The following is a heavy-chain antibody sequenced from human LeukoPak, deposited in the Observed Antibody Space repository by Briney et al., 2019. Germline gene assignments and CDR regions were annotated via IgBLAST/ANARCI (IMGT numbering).Heavy chain of an antibody. CDR3: ARGPYGGYPIDY. Sequence: SETLSLTCAVYGGSFSSYYWSWIRQPPGKGLEWIGEVNRSGSTNYNPSLKSRVTTSVDTSKNQFSLKLSSVTAADTAVYYCARGPYGGYPIDYWGQGTLVTVSS. D-gene: IGHD4-23*01. CDR2: VNRSGST. J-gene: IGHJ4*02. V-gene: IGHV4-34*01. CDR1: GGSFSSYY.